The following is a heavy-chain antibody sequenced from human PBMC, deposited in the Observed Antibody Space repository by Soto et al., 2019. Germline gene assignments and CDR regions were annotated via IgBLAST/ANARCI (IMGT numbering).Heavy chain of an antibody. CDR2: VVPKIGSI. D-gene: IGHD1-20*01. CDR3: TRGGRESNWNDGNFEY. CDR1: GGTFSRYT. V-gene: IGHV1-69*08. Sequence: QVQLVQSGAEVKKPGSSVKVSCKAPGGTFSRYTINGVRQAPGQGLGGMGRVVPKIGSINFILKVQGRLTLTADKSTRTALLELSSLRPEDTAVYYCTRGGRESNWNDGNFEYWGQGTKVTVSS. J-gene: IGHJ4*02.